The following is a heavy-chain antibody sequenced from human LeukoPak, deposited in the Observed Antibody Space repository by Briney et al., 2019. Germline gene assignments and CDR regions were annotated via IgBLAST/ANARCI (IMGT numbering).Heavy chain of an antibody. J-gene: IGHJ3*02. CDR3: AREEWELPHAFDI. D-gene: IGHD1-26*01. CDR2: IWYDGSNK. V-gene: IGHV3-33*01. Sequence: GGSLRLSCAASGFTFSSYGMHWVRQAPGKGLEWVAVIWYDGSNKYYADSVKGRFTISRDSSKNTLYLQMNSLRAEDTAVYYCAREEWELPHAFDIWGQGTMVTVSS. CDR1: GFTFSSYG.